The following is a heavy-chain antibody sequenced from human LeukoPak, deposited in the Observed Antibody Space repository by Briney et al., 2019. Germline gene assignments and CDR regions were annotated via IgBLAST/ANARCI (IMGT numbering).Heavy chain of an antibody. CDR1: GYTFTGYY. V-gene: IGHV1-2*02. J-gene: IGHJ4*02. CDR2: INPNSGGT. CDR3: ARGPAYCGGDCYFDY. D-gene: IGHD2-21*02. Sequence: ASVKVSCMASGYTFTGYYMHWVRQAPGQGLEWMGWINPNSGGTNYAQKFQGRVTMTRDTSISTAYMELSRLRSDDTAVYYCARGPAYCGGDCYFDYWGQGTLVTVSS.